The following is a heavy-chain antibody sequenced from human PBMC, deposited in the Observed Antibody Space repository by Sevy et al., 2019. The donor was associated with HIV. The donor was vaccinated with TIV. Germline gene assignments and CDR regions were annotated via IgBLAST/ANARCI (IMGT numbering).Heavy chain of an antibody. J-gene: IGHJ3*02. D-gene: IGHD5-18*01. CDR2: IYHSGSP. V-gene: IGHV4-38-2*01. Sequence: SETLSLTCAVSGYSISSGYYWGWIRQPPGKGLEWIGSIYHSGSPYYNRSLKSRVTISVDTSKNQFSLKLSSVTAADTAVYYCARVGPIQRSGAFDIWGQGTMVTVSS. CDR1: GYSISSGYY. CDR3: ARVGPIQRSGAFDI.